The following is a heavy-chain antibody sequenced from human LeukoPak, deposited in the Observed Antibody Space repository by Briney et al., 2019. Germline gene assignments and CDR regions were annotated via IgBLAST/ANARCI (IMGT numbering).Heavy chain of an antibody. CDR1: GGTFSSYA. Sequence: AASVKVSCKASGGTFSSYAISWVRQAPGQGLEWMGRIIPILGIANYAQKLQGRVTMTTDTSTSTAYMELRSLRSDDTAVYYCARGGYYGSGSYFDYWGQGTLVTVSS. CDR3: ARGGYYGSGSYFDY. J-gene: IGHJ4*02. CDR2: IIPILGIA. V-gene: IGHV1-69*04. D-gene: IGHD3-10*01.